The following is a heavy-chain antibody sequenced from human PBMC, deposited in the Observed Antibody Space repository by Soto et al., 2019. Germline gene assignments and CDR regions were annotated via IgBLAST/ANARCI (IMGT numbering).Heavy chain of an antibody. V-gene: IGHV3-23*01. D-gene: IGHD1-26*01. Sequence: EVQLLESGGGSVQPGGSLRLSCAASGFTFNTYAMTWVRQAPGKGLEWVSSISGSGDYIYYADSVKGRFTISRDNSKNTLYLQINSLRAEDTAIYYCAKVWDGGHGVIDYWGRGTLVTVSS. CDR3: AKVWDGGHGVIDY. CDR2: ISGSGDYI. CDR1: GFTFNTYA. J-gene: IGHJ4*02.